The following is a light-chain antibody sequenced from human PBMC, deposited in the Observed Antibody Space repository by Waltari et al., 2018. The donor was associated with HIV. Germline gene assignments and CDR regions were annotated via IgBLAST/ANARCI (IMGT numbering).Light chain of an antibody. CDR3: QQYFTVPYT. CDR1: QDISGY. CDR2: GGS. V-gene: IGKV1-8*01. J-gene: IGKJ2*01. Sequence: AIRMTQSPSSFSASTGGRVSITCRASQDISGYLAWYRQKPGTAPELLISGGSTLQTGVPSRFSGSGSGTVFTLTITCLQSQDFAFYYCQQYFTVPYTFGQGTKLEL.